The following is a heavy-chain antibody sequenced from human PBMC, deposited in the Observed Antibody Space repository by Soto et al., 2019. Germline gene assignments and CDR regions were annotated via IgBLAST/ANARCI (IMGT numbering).Heavy chain of an antibody. CDR1: GGSTSSYY. D-gene: IGHD2-21*02. V-gene: IGHV4-59*12. Sequence: PSETLSLTCTVSGGSTSSYYWSWIRQPPGKRLEWIGYIYYSGSTNYNPSLKSRVDISIDTSKKQFSLKLSSVTVADTAVYYCARDLWGYCGADCYPLDVWGQGNTVTVSS. CDR2: IYYSGST. J-gene: IGHJ6*02. CDR3: ARDLWGYCGADCYPLDV.